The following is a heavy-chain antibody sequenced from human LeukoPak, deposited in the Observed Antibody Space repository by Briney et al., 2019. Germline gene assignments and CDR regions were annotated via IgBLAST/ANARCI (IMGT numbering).Heavy chain of an antibody. CDR3: ARDMSGYYLYYFDY. V-gene: IGHV3-9*01. CDR1: GFTFDDYA. D-gene: IGHD3-22*01. CDR2: ISWNSGSI. J-gene: IGHJ4*02. Sequence: GGSLRLSCAASGFTFDDYAMHWVRQAPGKGLEWVSGISWNSGSIGYADSVKGRFTISRDNAKNSLYLQMNSLRAEDTALYYCARDMSGYYLYYFDYWGQGTLVTVSS.